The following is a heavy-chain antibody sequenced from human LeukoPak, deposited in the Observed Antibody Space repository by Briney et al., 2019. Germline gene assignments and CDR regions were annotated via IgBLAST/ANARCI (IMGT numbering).Heavy chain of an antibody. CDR2: IIPIFGTA. V-gene: IGHV1-69*01. Sequence: GASVNVSCTASGGTFNSYAISWVRQAPGQGLEWMGGIIPIFGTANYAQKFQGRVTITADESTSIAYMELSSLRSEDTAVYYCARDRGPYYDILTTLWYWGQGTLVTVSS. CDR3: ARDRGPYYDILTTLWY. CDR1: GGTFNSYA. J-gene: IGHJ4*02. D-gene: IGHD3-9*01.